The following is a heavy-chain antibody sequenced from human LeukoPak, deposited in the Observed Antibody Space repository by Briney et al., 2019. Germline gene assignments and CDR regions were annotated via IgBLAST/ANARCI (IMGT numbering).Heavy chain of an antibody. CDR1: GYTFTSYG. D-gene: IGHD2-15*01. J-gene: IGHJ4*02. Sequence: GASVKVSCKASGYTFTSYGISWVRQAPGQGLEWMGWISAYNGNTNYAQKLQGRVTMTTDTSTSTAYMELRSLRSDDTAVYYCARVITSGGYCSGGSCYSDYWGQGTLVTVSS. CDR2: ISAYNGNT. V-gene: IGHV1-18*01. CDR3: ARVITSGGYCSGGSCYSDY.